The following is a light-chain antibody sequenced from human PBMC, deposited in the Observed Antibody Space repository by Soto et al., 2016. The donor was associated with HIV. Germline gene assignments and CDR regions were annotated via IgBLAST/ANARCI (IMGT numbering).Light chain of an antibody. Sequence: SYELTQPPSVSVSPGQTASITCSGDKLGDKYACWYQQKPGQSPVLVIYQDNKRPSGIPERFSGSNSGNTATLTISGTQAMDEADYYCQAWDSSTGVFGTGTKATVL. J-gene: IGLJ1*01. CDR3: QAWDSSTGV. V-gene: IGLV3-1*01. CDR1: KLGDKY. CDR2: QDN.